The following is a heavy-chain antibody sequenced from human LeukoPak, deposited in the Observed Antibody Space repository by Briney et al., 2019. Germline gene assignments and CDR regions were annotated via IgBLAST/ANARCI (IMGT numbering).Heavy chain of an antibody. D-gene: IGHD2-2*01. Sequence: GGSLRLSCAASGFAFSSDSMNWVRQAPGKGLEWVSSISSSSSYIYYADSVKGRFTISRDNAKNSLYLQMNSLRAEDTAVYYCARAPRDIVVVPAAIFHFDYWGQGTLVTVSS. CDR2: ISSSSSYI. CDR1: GFAFSSDS. CDR3: ARAPRDIVVVPAAIFHFDY. V-gene: IGHV3-21*01. J-gene: IGHJ4*02.